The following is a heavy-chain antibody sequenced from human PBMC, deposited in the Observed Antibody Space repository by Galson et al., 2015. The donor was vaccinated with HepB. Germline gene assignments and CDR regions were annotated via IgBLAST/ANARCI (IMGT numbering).Heavy chain of an antibody. CDR1: SGSISGYY. D-gene: IGHD5-12*01. V-gene: IGHV4-34*01. CDR2: IDHTGST. Sequence: SETLSLTCAVHSGSISGYYWSWIRQPPGKGLEWIGEIDHTGSTNYNPSLEGRSITSIDTSKNQFSLKLSSVTAADTAVYYCARGPARAATINHKYFDSWGQGTLVAVSS. J-gene: IGHJ4*02. CDR3: ARGPARAATINHKYFDS.